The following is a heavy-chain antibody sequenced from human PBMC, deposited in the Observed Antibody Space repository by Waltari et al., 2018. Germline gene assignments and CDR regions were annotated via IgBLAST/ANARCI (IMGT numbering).Heavy chain of an antibody. CDR1: GFTFRSYD. J-gene: IGHJ3*02. CDR3: ARDNGASDAFDI. Sequence: EVQLVESGGGLVQPGGSLRLSCAASGFTFRSYDMHWVRQAPGKGLEWVSYISSSGSTIYYADSVKGRFTISRDNAKNSLYLQMNSLRAEDTAVYYCARDNGASDAFDIWGQGTMVTVSS. D-gene: IGHD1-26*01. CDR2: ISSSGSTI. V-gene: IGHV3-48*03.